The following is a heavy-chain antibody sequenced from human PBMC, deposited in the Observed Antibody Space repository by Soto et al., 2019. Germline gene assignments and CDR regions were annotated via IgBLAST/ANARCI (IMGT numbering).Heavy chain of an antibody. V-gene: IGHV4-59*01. CDR2: IYYSGST. CDR1: GGSISSYY. J-gene: IGHJ4*02. D-gene: IGHD3-3*01. CDR3: ARGRSYDFWSGYPGTFDY. Sequence: PSETLSLTCTVSGGSISSYYWSWIRQPPGKGLEWIGYIYYSGSTNYNPSLKSRVTISVDTSKNQFSLKLSSVTAADTAVYYCARGRSYDFWSGYPGTFDYWGQGTLVTVSS.